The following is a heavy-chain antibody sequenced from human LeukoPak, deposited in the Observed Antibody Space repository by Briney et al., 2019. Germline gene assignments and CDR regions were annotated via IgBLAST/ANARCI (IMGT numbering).Heavy chain of an antibody. V-gene: IGHV3-23*01. Sequence: GGSLRLSCAASGFTFSSYAMSWVRQAPGKGLEWVSAISGSGGSTYYADSVKGRFTISRDNSKNTLYLQMNSLRAEDTALYYCAKDLYRVITMIVYWGQGTLVTVSS. CDR3: AKDLYRVITMIVY. D-gene: IGHD3-22*01. J-gene: IGHJ4*02. CDR1: GFTFSSYA. CDR2: ISGSGGST.